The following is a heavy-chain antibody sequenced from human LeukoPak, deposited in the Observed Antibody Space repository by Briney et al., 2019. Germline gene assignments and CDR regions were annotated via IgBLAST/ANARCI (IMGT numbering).Heavy chain of an antibody. V-gene: IGHV3-48*03. D-gene: IGHD3-10*01. Sequence: GGSLRLSCAASGFTFSSYEMNWVRQAPGKGLEWVPYIISSGSTIYYATSVNGRFTTPRDNAKKSLYLQMNSLRAEGTAVHYCASALSDYYGSGSSDYWGQGTLVTVSS. CDR1: GFTFSSYE. CDR3: ASALSDYYGSGSSDY. CDR2: IISSGSTI. J-gene: IGHJ4*02.